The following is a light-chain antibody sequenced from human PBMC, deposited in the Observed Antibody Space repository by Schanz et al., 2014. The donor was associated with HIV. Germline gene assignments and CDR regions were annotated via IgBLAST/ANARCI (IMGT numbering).Light chain of an antibody. CDR3: QQTYNTSIT. CDR1: QGIGND. CDR2: AAS. J-gene: IGKJ5*01. Sequence: IQMTQSPSSLSASVGDRVTITCRASQGIGNDLGWYQQMPGKAPKRLIYAASTLQSGVPSRFVGGGSGTDFTLIISSLQPEDFATYFCQQTYNTSITFGQGTRLEI. V-gene: IGKV1-6*01.